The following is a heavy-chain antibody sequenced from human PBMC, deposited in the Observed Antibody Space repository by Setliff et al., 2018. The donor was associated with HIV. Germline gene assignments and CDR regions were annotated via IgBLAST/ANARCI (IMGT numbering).Heavy chain of an antibody. J-gene: IGHJ4*02. Sequence: GGSLRLSCVASGFTFSSYSMNWVRQAPGKGLEWVSSISSSSSYIYYADSVKGRFTISRDNAKNSLYLQMNSLRAEDTAVYYCARDLGSVTADEFDYWGQGTLVTVSS. CDR3: ARDLGSVTADEFDY. V-gene: IGHV3-21*01. D-gene: IGHD2-15*01. CDR1: GFTFSSYS. CDR2: ISSSSSYI.